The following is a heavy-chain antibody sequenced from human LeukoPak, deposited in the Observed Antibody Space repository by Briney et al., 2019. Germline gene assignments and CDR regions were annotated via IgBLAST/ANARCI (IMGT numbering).Heavy chain of an antibody. J-gene: IGHJ5*02. CDR2: IRSKAYGGAT. CDR3: TRVGYGGLVYAS. CDR1: GFTLSNYW. V-gene: IGHV3-49*04. Sequence: PGGSLRLSCAASGFTLSNYWINWVRQAPGKGLEWIGFIRSKAYGGATEYAASVKGRFTISRDDSRSFAYLQMNSLTTEDTAVYYCTRVGYGGLVYASWGQGALVTVSS. D-gene: IGHD2-8*01.